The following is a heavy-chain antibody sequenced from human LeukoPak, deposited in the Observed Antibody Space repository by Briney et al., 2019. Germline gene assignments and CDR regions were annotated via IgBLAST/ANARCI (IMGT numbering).Heavy chain of an antibody. CDR2: SSGGGGST. V-gene: IGHV3-23*01. D-gene: IGHD2-15*01. CDR3: AKDLWGSIADYFDY. CDR1: GFPFSSYV. Sequence: GGSLRLSCAASGFPFSSYVMSWVREAPGKGLEGVSPSSGGGGSTYYADSVKGRFTISRDNSKNTLYLLMNSLRAEDTAIYYCAKDLWGSIADYFDYWGQGTLVSVSS. J-gene: IGHJ4*02.